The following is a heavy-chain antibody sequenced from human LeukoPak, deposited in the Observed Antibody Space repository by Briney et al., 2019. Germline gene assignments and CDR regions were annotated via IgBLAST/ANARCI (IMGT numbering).Heavy chain of an antibody. CDR3: ARLDYDSSGYYFFEY. V-gene: IGHV4-39*02. Sequence: SETLSLTCAVSGGIISSSSYYWGWIRQPPGKGLEWIGSLYYGGSTYYNPSLKSRVAISVDTSKNHLSLKLSSVTAVDTAVYYCARLDYDSSGYYFFEYWGRGTLVTVSS. D-gene: IGHD3-22*01. CDR1: GGIISSSSYY. J-gene: IGHJ4*02. CDR2: LYYGGST.